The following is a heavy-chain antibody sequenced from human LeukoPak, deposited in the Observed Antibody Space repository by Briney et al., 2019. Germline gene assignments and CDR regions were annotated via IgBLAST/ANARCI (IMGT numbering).Heavy chain of an antibody. CDR1: GGTFSNYA. Sequence: SVKVSCKASGGTFSNYAISWVRQAPGQGLEWMGGIIPMFGTTTYAQKFQGRVTITADESTSTAYMDLSSLRSEDTAVYYCARGRSSSWFLSPFDPWGQGTLVTVSS. J-gene: IGHJ5*02. D-gene: IGHD6-13*01. V-gene: IGHV1-69*13. CDR3: ARGRSSSWFLSPFDP. CDR2: IIPMFGTT.